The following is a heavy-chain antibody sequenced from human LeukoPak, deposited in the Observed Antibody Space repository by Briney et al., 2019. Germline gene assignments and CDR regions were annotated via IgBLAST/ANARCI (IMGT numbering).Heavy chain of an antibody. CDR1: GVSISRYY. D-gene: IGHD3-22*01. V-gene: IGHV4-4*07. Sequence: TFETLSLTRTVSGVSISRYYWSWIRQPAGKGLEWVGGIYISGGTNYNPSLKRRVTMSVDTSKNQFSLKLSSVTAAYTAVYYCVRDDLYNYDRTGGASDIWGQGTMVTVSS. CDR2: IYISGGT. CDR3: VRDDLYNYDRTGGASDI. J-gene: IGHJ3*02.